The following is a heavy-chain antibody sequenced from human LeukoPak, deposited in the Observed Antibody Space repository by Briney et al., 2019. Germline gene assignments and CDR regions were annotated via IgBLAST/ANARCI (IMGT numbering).Heavy chain of an antibody. V-gene: IGHV3-74*01. CDR2: INSDGSST. D-gene: IGHD5-18*01. CDR1: GFTFSSYW. Sequence: PGGSLRLSCAASGFTFSSYWMHWVRQAPGKGLVWVSRINSDGSSTSYADSVKGRFTISRDNAKNTLYLQMNSLRAEDTAVYYCAREGIQLWCDFDYWGQGTLVTVSS. J-gene: IGHJ4*02. CDR3: AREGIQLWCDFDY.